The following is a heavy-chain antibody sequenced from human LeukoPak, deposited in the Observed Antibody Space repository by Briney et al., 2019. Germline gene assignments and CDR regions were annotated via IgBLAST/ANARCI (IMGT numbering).Heavy chain of an antibody. CDR1: GGFNSHYY. CDR2: IYYSGST. V-gene: IGHV4-59*01. D-gene: IGHD3-10*01. CDR3: ARYGEGHYFDY. J-gene: IGHJ4*02. Sequence: SQTLSLTCSVSGGFNSHYYWSWIRQPPGKGLEWIGYIYYSGSTNYNPSLKSRVTISVDTSKNQFSLKLSSVTAADTAVYYCARYGEGHYFDYWGQGTLVTVSS.